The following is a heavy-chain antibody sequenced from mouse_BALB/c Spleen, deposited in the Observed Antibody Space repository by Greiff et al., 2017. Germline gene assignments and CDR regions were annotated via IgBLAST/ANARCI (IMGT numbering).Heavy chain of an antibody. J-gene: IGHJ4*01. V-gene: IGHV1-9*01. Sequence: VQLQQSGAELMKPGASVKISCKASGYTFSSYWIEWVKQRPGHGLEWIGEILPGSGSTNYNEKFKGKATFTADTSSNTAYIQLSSLTSEDAAVFVSARKEYDNFRYAMDYWGQGTSVTVSS. CDR2: ILPGSGST. CDR3: ARKEYDNFRYAMDY. CDR1: GYTFSSYW. D-gene: IGHD2-10*02.